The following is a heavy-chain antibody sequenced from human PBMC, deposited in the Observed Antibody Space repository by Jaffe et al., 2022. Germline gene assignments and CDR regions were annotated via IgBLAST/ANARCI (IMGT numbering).Heavy chain of an antibody. CDR1: GFTFSSYE. Sequence: EVQLVESGGGLVQPGGSLRLSCAASGFTFSSYEMNWVRQAPGKGLEWVSYISSSGSTIYYADSVKGRFTISRDNAKNSLYLQMNSLRAEDTAVYYCARDGPEGLTYYDILTGERAAFDIWGQGTMVTVSS. J-gene: IGHJ3*02. D-gene: IGHD3-9*01. CDR2: ISSSGSTI. CDR3: ARDGPEGLTYYDILTGERAAFDI. V-gene: IGHV3-48*03.